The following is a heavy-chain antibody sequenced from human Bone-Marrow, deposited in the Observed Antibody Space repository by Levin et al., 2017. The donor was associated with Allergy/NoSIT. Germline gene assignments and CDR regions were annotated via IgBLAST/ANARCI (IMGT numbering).Heavy chain of an antibody. CDR1: GFTFSLYG. Sequence: GESLKISCAASGFTFSLYGMNWVRQAPGKGLEWVAVIWYDGRNKFYADSVKGRFTISRDNTKNTVSLQMNSLRVEDTAVYYCARDPEQWLVQVRYFDFWGQGAQVTVSS. V-gene: IGHV3-33*01. CDR2: IWYDGRNK. CDR3: ARDPEQWLVQVRYFDF. J-gene: IGHJ4*02. D-gene: IGHD6-19*01.